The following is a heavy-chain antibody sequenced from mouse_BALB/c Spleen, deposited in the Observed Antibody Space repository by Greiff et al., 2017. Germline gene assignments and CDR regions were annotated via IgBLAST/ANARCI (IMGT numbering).Heavy chain of an antibody. CDR3: ARESSVVYDAMDD. Sequence: EVKLVESGGGLVQPGGSLRLSCATSGFSFSDFYMEWVRQPPGKRLEWIAASRNKANDYTTEYSASVKGRFIVSRDTSQIILYLQMNALRAEDNAIYNCARESSVVYDAMDDWGQGTSVTVAS. D-gene: IGHD3-1*01. J-gene: IGHJ4*01. V-gene: IGHV7-1*02. CDR1: GFSFSDFY. CDR2: SRNKANDYTT.